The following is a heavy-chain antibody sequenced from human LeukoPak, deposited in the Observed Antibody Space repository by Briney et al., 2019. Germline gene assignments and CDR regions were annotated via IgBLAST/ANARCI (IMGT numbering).Heavy chain of an antibody. CDR2: IIPIFGTA. D-gene: IGHD1-26*01. CDR1: GGTFSSYA. Sequence: ASVKVSCKASGGTFSSYAISWVRQAPGQGLEWMGGIIPIFGTANYAQKFQGRVTITADKSTSTAYMELSSLRSEDTAVYYCARGEELLAAFDIWGQGTMVTVSS. J-gene: IGHJ3*02. V-gene: IGHV1-69*06. CDR3: ARGEELLAAFDI.